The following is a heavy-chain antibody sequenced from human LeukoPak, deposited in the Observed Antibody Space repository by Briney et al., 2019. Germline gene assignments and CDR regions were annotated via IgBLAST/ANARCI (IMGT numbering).Heavy chain of an antibody. V-gene: IGHV4-38-2*01. J-gene: IGHJ4*02. CDR3: ARIGVVTTFDY. CDR1: GYSISSGYY. Sequence: SETLSLTCAVSGYSISSGYYWGWIRQPPGKGLEWIGSIYHSGSTYYNPSLKSRVTISVDTSKNQFSLKLSSATAADTAVYYCARIGVVTTFDYWGQGTLVTVSS. CDR2: IYHSGST. D-gene: IGHD2-21*02.